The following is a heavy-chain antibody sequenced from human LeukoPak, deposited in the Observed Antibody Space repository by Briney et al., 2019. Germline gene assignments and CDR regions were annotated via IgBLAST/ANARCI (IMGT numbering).Heavy chain of an antibody. CDR3: ATWSLSSSFEDAFDI. V-gene: IGHV1-24*01. J-gene: IGHJ3*02. CDR1: GYTLTELS. Sequence: ASVKVSCKVSGYTLTELSMHWVRQAPGKGLEWIGGFDPEDGETIYAQKFQGRVTMTEDTSTDTAYMELSSLRSEDTAVYYCATWSLSSSFEDAFDIWGQGTMVTVSS. CDR2: FDPEDGET. D-gene: IGHD6-6*01.